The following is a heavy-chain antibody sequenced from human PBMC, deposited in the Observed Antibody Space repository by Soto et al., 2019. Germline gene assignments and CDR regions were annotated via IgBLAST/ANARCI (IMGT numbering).Heavy chain of an antibody. Sequence: GGSLRLSCAASGFTFSNAWMSWVRQAPGKGLEWVGRIKSKTDGGTTDYAAPVKGRFTISRDDSKSTLYLQMNSLKTEDTAVYYCTTESSGWYADWFDPWGQGTLVTVSS. CDR1: GFTFSNAW. CDR3: TTESSGWYADWFDP. CDR2: IKSKTDGGTT. J-gene: IGHJ5*02. V-gene: IGHV3-15*01. D-gene: IGHD6-19*01.